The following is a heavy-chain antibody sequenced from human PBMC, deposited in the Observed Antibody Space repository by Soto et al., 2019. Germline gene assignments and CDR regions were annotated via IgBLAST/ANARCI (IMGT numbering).Heavy chain of an antibody. CDR3: ARLEPTVTTRMRGFDI. CDR1: GFTFSSYS. CDR2: ISSSRSYI. J-gene: IGHJ3*02. D-gene: IGHD4-17*01. V-gene: IGHV3-21*01. Sequence: EVQLVESGGGLVKPGGSLRLSCAASGFTFSSYSMNWVRQAPGKGLEWVSSISSSRSYIYYADSVKGRFTISRDNAKNSLYLQMNSLRAEDTAVYYCARLEPTVTTRMRGFDIWGQGTMVTVSS.